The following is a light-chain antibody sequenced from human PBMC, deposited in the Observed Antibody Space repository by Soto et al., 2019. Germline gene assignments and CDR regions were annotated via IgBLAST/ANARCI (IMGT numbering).Light chain of an antibody. CDR2: GAS. CDR3: QQYNTWPPIT. V-gene: IGKV3-15*01. CDR1: QSVSSK. Sequence: EIVMTQSPATLSVSPGGGANLSCRAGQSVSSKLAWYQQKPGQAPRLLIYGASTRATGIPARFSGSGSGTEFTLTISSLQSEDLAVYYCQQYNTWPPITVGQGTRLAIK. J-gene: IGKJ5*01.